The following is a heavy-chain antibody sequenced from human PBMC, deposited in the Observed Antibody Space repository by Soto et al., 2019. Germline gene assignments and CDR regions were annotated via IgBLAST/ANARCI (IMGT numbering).Heavy chain of an antibody. CDR1: GYTFTSYG. V-gene: IGHV1-18*01. Sequence: QVQLVQSGAEVKKPGASVKVSCKASGYTFTSYGISWVRQAPGQGLEWMGWISAYNGNTNYAQKLQGRVTMTPDTSTSTAYMELRSLRSGDTAVYYCARGSFTGGDYIWGSYRYTGYFDYWGQGTLVTVSS. CDR2: ISAYNGNT. D-gene: IGHD3-16*02. J-gene: IGHJ4*02. CDR3: ARGSFTGGDYIWGSYRYTGYFDY.